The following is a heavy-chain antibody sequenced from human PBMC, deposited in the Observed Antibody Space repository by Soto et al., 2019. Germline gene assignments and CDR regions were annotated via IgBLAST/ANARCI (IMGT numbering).Heavy chain of an antibody. CDR2: VNGGGDTS. CDR3: ARGHFGVTMDV. CDR1: EFTFSSYS. Sequence: EVQLLESGGGLVQPGGSLRLSCAASEFTFSSYSMIWVRQAPGKGLEWVSGVNGGGDTSYYAESVKGRFTISRDNSKTTLSPQMNSLRVEDMAVFYCARGHFGVTMDVWGRGTTVTVSP. D-gene: IGHD3-3*01. J-gene: IGHJ6*01. V-gene: IGHV3-23*01.